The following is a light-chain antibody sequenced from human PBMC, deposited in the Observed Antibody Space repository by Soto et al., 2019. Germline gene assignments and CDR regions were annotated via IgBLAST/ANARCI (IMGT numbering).Light chain of an antibody. Sequence: DIEMTQSPSTLSASIGDGVTITCRASESISGWLAWYQQQPGKAPKLLIYDASNLESGVPSRFSGSGSGTEFTLAISSLQPDDFATYYCQQSYRQFTFGPGTKVDIK. CDR1: ESISGW. J-gene: IGKJ3*01. V-gene: IGKV1-5*01. CDR2: DAS. CDR3: QQSYRQFT.